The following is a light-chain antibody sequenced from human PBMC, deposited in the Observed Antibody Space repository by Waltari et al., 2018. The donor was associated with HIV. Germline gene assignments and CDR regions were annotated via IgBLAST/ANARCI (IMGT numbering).Light chain of an antibody. CDR3: QVWDTTSEHRV. CDR1: NIGPKS. J-gene: IGLJ3*02. V-gene: IGLV3-21*04. CDR2: YDS. Sequence: SYVLTQPPSVSVAPGKTARITCVGTNIGPKSVYWYQQKPGQAPVLVINYDSDRPSGIPERFSGSNAGNTATLTISRVEAGDEADYYCQVWDTTSEHRVFGGQTKLTVL.